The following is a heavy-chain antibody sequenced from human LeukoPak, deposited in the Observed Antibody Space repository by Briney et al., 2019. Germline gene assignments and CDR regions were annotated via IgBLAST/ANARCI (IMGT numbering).Heavy chain of an antibody. Sequence: GGSLRLSCAASGFTFSSYGMHWVRQAPGKGLEWVAVIWYDGSNKYYADSVKGRFTISRDNSKNTLYLQMNSLRSEDTAVYYCARGSGYSSSWGSDPWGQGTLVTVSP. D-gene: IGHD6-13*01. V-gene: IGHV3-33*01. CDR2: IWYDGSNK. CDR3: ARGSGYSSSWGSDP. J-gene: IGHJ5*02. CDR1: GFTFSSYG.